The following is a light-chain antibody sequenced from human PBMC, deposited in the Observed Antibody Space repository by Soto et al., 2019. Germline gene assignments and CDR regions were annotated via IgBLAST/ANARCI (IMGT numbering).Light chain of an antibody. Sequence: QSVLTQPPSVSVAPGQTVTISCSGSGSNTGKNYVSWYQQLPGTAPKLLIYEDSRRPSGIPDRFSGSKSGTSATLGITGLQTGDEADYYCGSWDSRLSAVVFGTGTKLTVL. CDR1: GSNTGKNY. CDR2: EDS. CDR3: GSWDSRLSAVV. J-gene: IGLJ1*01. V-gene: IGLV1-51*02.